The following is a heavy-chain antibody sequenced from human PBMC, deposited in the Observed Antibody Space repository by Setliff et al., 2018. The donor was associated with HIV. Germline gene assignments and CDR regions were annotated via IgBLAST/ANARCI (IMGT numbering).Heavy chain of an antibody. CDR1: GFTFSTSG. CDR3: ARDQEHIIVVAASMNMPGYLHYYYMDV. V-gene: IGHV3-21*01. Sequence: GGSLRLSCAASGFTFSTSGMNWVRQAPGKGLEWVSSISSRGGSVYYADSVRGRFTISRDNANNLLYLQMNSLRAEDTAVYYCARDQEHIIVVAASMNMPGYLHYYYMDVWGRGSTVTVSS. J-gene: IGHJ6*03. CDR2: ISSRGGSV. D-gene: IGHD2-2*01.